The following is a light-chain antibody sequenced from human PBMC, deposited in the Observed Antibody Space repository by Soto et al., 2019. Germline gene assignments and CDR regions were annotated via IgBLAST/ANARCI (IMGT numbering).Light chain of an antibody. CDR2: GAS. CDR3: QHHNSYSQT. J-gene: IGKJ1*01. V-gene: IGKV1-5*01. Sequence: DIEMIQAAAASSTSEGDRVTITCRASQSIRHYLAWYQQMPGKAPKLLIYGASTLQSGVPSRFSGSGSGTEFTLTISSLQPDDFGTYFCQHHNSYSQTFGQGTKVDIK. CDR1: QSIRHY.